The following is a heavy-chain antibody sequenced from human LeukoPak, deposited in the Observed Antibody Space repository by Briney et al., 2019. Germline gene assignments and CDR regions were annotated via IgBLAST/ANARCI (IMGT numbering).Heavy chain of an antibody. CDR1: GGSISSYY. CDR3: ARGFEARYCSGGSCFRRKGYDWFDP. D-gene: IGHD2-15*01. CDR2: IYTGGST. V-gene: IGHV4-4*07. J-gene: IGHJ5*02. Sequence: SETLSLTCTVSGGSISSYYWSWIRQPAGKGLEWIGRIYTGGSTNYNPSLKSRVTMSVDTSKNQFSLKLSSVTAADTAVYYCARGFEARYCSGGSCFRRKGYDWFDPWGQGTLVTVSS.